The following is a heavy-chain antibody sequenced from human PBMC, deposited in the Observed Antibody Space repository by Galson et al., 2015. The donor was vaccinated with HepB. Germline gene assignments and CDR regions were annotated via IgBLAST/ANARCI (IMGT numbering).Heavy chain of an antibody. CDR1: GFTFSSYS. CDR2: ISSSSTTI. CDR3: ARQNYYDSSGLDY. V-gene: IGHV3-48*02. J-gene: IGHJ4*02. D-gene: IGHD3-22*01. Sequence: SLRLSCAASGFTFSSYSMNWVRQAPGKGLEWVSYISSSSTTIYYADSVKGRFTISRDNAKNSLYLQMNSLRDEDTAVYYCARQNYYDSSGLDYWGQGTLVTVSS.